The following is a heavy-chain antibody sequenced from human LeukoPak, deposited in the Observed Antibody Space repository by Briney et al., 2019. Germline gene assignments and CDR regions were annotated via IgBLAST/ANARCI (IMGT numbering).Heavy chain of an antibody. CDR2: ISGRSDNT. J-gene: IGHJ4*02. Sequence: GASLRLSCAASGFIFSNYAMHWVRQAPGQGLEWVSAISGRSDNTYYADSVKGRFTLSRDSSKNTLYLQMNSLRADDTAVYYCAKWGDYDVLTGYYVSDFWGQGTLVTVSS. D-gene: IGHD3-9*01. V-gene: IGHV3-23*01. CDR1: GFIFSNYA. CDR3: AKWGDYDVLTGYYVSDF.